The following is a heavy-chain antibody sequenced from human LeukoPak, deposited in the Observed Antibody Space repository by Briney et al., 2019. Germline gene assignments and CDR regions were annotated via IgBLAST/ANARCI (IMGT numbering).Heavy chain of an antibody. CDR3: ARLAGSSWYSGAFDI. CDR1: GGSISSSNW. V-gene: IGHV4-4*02. J-gene: IGHJ3*02. Sequence: SETLSLTCTVSGGSISSSNWWSWVRQPPGKGLEWIGEIYHSGSTNYNPSLKSRVTISVDKSKNQFSLKLSSVTAADTAVYYCARLAGSSWYSGAFDIWGQGTMVTVSS. D-gene: IGHD6-13*01. CDR2: IYHSGST.